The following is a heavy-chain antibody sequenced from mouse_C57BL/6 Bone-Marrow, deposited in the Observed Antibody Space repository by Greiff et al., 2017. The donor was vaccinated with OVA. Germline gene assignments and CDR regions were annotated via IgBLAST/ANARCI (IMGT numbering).Heavy chain of an antibody. V-gene: IGHV1-76*01. J-gene: IGHJ2*01. CDR2: IYPGSGNT. Sequence: VQLQQSGAELVRPGASVKLSCKASGYTFTDYYINWVKQRPGQGLEWIARIYPGSGNTYYNEKFKGKATLTAEKSSSTAYMQLSSLTSEDSAFYFCARGDYGSSQYYFDYWGQGTTLTVSS. D-gene: IGHD1-1*01. CDR1: GYTFTDYY. CDR3: ARGDYGSSQYYFDY.